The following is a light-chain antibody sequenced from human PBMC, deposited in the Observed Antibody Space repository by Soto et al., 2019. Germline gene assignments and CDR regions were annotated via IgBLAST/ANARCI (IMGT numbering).Light chain of an antibody. Sequence: DVQLTQSPSSLSASVGDKVTITCQASQDITKFLNWYQHKPGKAPKLLSYAASNLETGLPSRFSGGGSGTDFTFTISSLQPEDVATYFCQQYDLLPWTFGQGTLVEVK. J-gene: IGKJ1*01. CDR3: QQYDLLPWT. CDR1: QDITKF. V-gene: IGKV1-33*01. CDR2: AAS.